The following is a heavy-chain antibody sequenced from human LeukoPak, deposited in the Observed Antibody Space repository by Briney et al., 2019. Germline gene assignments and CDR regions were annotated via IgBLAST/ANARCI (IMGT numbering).Heavy chain of an antibody. CDR3: AKDVEYSGSFVDY. D-gene: IGHD1-26*01. V-gene: IGHV3-23*01. CDR1: GFTFSIYA. Sequence: GGSLRLSCAASGFTFSIYAMSWVRQAPGKGLEWVSAISGSGGSTYYADSVKGRFTVSRDNSKNTLYLQMNSLRAEDTAVYYCAKDVEYSGSFVDYWGQGTLVTVSS. CDR2: ISGSGGST. J-gene: IGHJ4*02.